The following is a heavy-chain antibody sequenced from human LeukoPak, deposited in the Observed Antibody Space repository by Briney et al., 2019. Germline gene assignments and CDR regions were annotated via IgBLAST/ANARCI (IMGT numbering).Heavy chain of an antibody. J-gene: IGHJ4*02. D-gene: IGHD6-6*01. Sequence: ASVKVSCKASGYALTNNYMFWVRQAPGQGLESMGWINPNSGGTNYAQKFQGRVTMTRDTSMSTAYMELSRLTSDDTAVYYCARQVFSSYVFDYWGQGALVTVSS. CDR3: ARQVFSSYVFDY. V-gene: IGHV1-2*02. CDR2: INPNSGGT. CDR1: GYALTNNY.